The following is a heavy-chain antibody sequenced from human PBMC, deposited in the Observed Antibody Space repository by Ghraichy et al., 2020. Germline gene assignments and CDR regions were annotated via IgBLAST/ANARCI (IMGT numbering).Heavy chain of an antibody. V-gene: IGHV4-39*01. D-gene: IGHD3-16*01. J-gene: IGHJ4*02. CDR1: GGSISSSSYY. Sequence: SETLSLTCTVSGGSISSSSYYWGWIRQPPGKGLEWIGNIYYSGSTYYNASLKSRVTISVDTSKNQFSLKLSSVTAADTAVYYCARLFGLHLGEFDYWGQGTLVTVSS. CDR2: IYYSGST. CDR3: ARLFGLHLGEFDY.